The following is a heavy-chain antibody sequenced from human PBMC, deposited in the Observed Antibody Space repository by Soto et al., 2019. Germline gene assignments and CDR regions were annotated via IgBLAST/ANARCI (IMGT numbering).Heavy chain of an antibody. Sequence: LGESLKISCKGSGYSFTSYWIGWVRQMPGKGLEWMGIIYPGDSDTRYSPSFQGQVTISADKSISTAYLQWSSLKASDTAMYYCARLGCSSTSCHHYYYGMDVWGQGTTVTVSS. D-gene: IGHD2-2*01. CDR1: GYSFTSYW. CDR2: IYPGDSDT. J-gene: IGHJ6*02. V-gene: IGHV5-51*01. CDR3: ARLGCSSTSCHHYYYGMDV.